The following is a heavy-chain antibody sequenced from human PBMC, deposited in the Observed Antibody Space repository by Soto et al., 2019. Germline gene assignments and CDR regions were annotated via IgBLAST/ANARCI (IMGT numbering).Heavy chain of an antibody. CDR1: GYTFTSYG. CDR2: NSAYNGNT. J-gene: IGHJ6*02. V-gene: IGHV1-18*01. CDR3: ARDYYSNYSLFWYYYYGMDV. D-gene: IGHD4-4*01. Sequence: QVQLVQSGAEVKKPGDSVKVSCKASGYTFTSYGISWVRQAPGQGLEWMGWNSAYNGNTNYAQKLQGRVTMTTDTSTSTAYMELRSLRSDDTAVYYCARDYYSNYSLFWYYYYGMDVWGQGTTVTVSS.